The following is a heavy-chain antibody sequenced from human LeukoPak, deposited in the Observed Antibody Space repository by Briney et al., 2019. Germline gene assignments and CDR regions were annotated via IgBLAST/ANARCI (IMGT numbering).Heavy chain of an antibody. D-gene: IGHD2-15*01. V-gene: IGHV4-61*02. Sequence: TLALTCTVSGGSISSGSYYWSWIRQPAGKGLEWIGRIYTSGSTNYKPSLKSRVTISVDTSKNQFSLKLSSVTAADTAVYYCARGSPLKYCSGGSCLLYWGQGTLVTVSS. CDR2: IYTSGST. CDR1: GGSISSGSYY. CDR3: ARGSPLKYCSGGSCLLY. J-gene: IGHJ4*02.